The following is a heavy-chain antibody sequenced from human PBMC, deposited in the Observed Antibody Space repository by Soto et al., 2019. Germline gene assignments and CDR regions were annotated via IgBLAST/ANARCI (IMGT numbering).Heavy chain of an antibody. J-gene: IGHJ4*02. CDR2: INPNSGGT. V-gene: IGHV1-2*04. D-gene: IGHD3-10*01. CDR3: ARGGDYYYGSGSYYGY. CDR1: GYTFTGYY. Sequence: QVQLVQSGAEVKKPGASVKVSCKASGYTFTGYYMHWVRQAPGQGLEWMGWINPNSGGTKYAQQFQGWVTMTRDTSTSTAYMELSRLRSDDTAVYYCARGGDYYYGSGSYYGYWGQGTLVTVSS.